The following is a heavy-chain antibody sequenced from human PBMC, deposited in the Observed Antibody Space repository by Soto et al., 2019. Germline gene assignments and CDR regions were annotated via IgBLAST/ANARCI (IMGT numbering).Heavy chain of an antibody. CDR2: IIPIFGTA. J-gene: IGHJ3*02. CDR1: GGTFSSYA. CDR3: ARDAYYYDSSDPGAFDI. D-gene: IGHD3-22*01. Sequence: QVQLVQSGAEVKKPGSSVKVSCKASGGTFSSYAISWVRQAPGQGLEWMGGIIPIFGTANYAQKFQGRVTITADESTSTAYMELRSLRSEDTAVYYCARDAYYYDSSDPGAFDIWGQGTMVTVSS. V-gene: IGHV1-69*01.